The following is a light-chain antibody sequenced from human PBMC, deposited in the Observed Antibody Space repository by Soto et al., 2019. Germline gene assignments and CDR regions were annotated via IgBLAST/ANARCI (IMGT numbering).Light chain of an antibody. CDR3: NSYTSSSTVV. V-gene: IGLV2-14*01. J-gene: IGLJ2*01. Sequence: QSALTQPASVSGSPGQSITISCTGTSSDVGGYNYVSWYQQHPGKAPKLMIYEVCNRPSGVSNRFSGSKSGNTASLTISGLQAEDEADYYCNSYTSSSTVVFGGGTKLTVL. CDR2: EVC. CDR1: SSDVGGYNY.